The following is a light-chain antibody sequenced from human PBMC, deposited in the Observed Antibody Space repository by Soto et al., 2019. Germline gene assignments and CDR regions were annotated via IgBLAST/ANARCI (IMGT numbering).Light chain of an antibody. CDR2: GAS. CDR3: QQYNNWPPLT. CDR1: QSVSSN. Sequence: EIVMTQSPATLSVPPGERATLSCRASQSVSSNLAWYQQKPGQAPRLLIYGASIRATGIPARFSGSGSGTEFNLTISSLQSEDFAVYYCQQYNNWPPLTFGGGTKVEIK. J-gene: IGKJ4*01. V-gene: IGKV3D-15*01.